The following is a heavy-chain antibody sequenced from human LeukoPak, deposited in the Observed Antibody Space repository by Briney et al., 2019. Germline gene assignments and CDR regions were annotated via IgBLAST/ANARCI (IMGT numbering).Heavy chain of an antibody. CDR2: ISGSGGST. CDR1: GFTFSGYA. D-gene: IGHD3-10*01. V-gene: IGHV3-23*01. Sequence: GGSLRLSCAASGFTFSGYAMSWVRQAPRKGLEWVSAISGSGGSTYYADSVKGRFTISRDNSKNTLYLQMNSLRAEDTAVYYCAKDLWFGELSSCYWGQATLVTVSS. CDR3: AKDLWFGELSSCY. J-gene: IGHJ4*02.